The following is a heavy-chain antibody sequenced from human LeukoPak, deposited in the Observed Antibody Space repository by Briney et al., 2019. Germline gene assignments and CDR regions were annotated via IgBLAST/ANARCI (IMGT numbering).Heavy chain of an antibody. V-gene: IGHV3-7*03. CDR1: GFTVSSKY. J-gene: IGHJ4*02. CDR2: IKQDGSEK. CDR3: ASGLELDY. Sequence: GGSLRLSCAASGFTVSSKYMSWVRQAPGKGLEWVANIKQDGSEKNYVDSVKGRFTISRDNAKNSLYLQMNSLRAEDTAVYYCASGLELDYWGQGTLVTVSS.